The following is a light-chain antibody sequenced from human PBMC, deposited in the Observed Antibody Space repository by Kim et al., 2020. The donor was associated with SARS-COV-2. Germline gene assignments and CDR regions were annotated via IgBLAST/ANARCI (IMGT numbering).Light chain of an antibody. V-gene: IGKV3-11*01. CDR3: QQRNNWAT. Sequence: LSLYPGKRPTLSCRASQSVSSYVAWYQYNPGQAPRLLIYDASKRATGIPDRFSGSGFGADFTLTISSLQPEDFAVHYCQQRNNWATFGQGTKLEI. CDR1: QSVSSY. CDR2: DAS. J-gene: IGKJ2*01.